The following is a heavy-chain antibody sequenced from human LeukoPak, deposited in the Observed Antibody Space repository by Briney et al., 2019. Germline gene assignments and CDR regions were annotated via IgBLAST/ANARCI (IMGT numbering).Heavy chain of an antibody. D-gene: IGHD3-10*02. V-gene: IGHV3-23*01. Sequence: TGGSLRLSCAASGFTFSSYAMSWVSQAPGKGLEWVSAISGSGGSTYYADSVKGRFTISRDNSKNTLYLQMNSLRAEDTAVYYCAKDMDYVFDYWGQGTLVTVSS. CDR2: ISGSGGST. CDR3: AKDMDYVFDY. CDR1: GFTFSSYA. J-gene: IGHJ4*02.